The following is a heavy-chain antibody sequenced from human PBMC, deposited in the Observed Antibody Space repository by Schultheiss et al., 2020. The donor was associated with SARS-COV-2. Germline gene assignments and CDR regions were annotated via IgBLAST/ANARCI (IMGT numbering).Heavy chain of an antibody. V-gene: IGHV3-23*01. CDR1: GFASSGYA. Sequence: GGSLRLSCAASGFASSGYAMSWVRQAPGKGLEWVSGITDSGESTHYADSVKGRFTISRDNSKNTLYLQMNSLRGEDTAVYYCARDNRSPYLNWYFDLWGRGNLVTVSS. CDR2: ITDSGEST. CDR3: ARDNRSPYLNWYFDL. J-gene: IGHJ2*01. D-gene: IGHD1-14*01.